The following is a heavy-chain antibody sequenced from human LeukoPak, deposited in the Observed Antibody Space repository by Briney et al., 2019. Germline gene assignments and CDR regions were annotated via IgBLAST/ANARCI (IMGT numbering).Heavy chain of an antibody. CDR2: SSSSSSYK. Sequence: TPGGSLRLSCAASGFTFSSYTLIWVRQAPGKGLEWVSCSSSSSSYKEYADSVKGRFTISRDNAKNSLFLQMNSPRAEDTAVYYCASGRGYWGQGTRVTVSS. J-gene: IGHJ4*02. D-gene: IGHD3-10*01. CDR1: GFTFSSYT. CDR3: ASGRGY. V-gene: IGHV3-21*01.